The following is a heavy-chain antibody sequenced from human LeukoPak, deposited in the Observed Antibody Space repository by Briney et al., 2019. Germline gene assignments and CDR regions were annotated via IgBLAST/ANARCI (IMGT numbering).Heavy chain of an antibody. CDR3: CSGGYTGLDY. V-gene: IGHV3-74*01. D-gene: IGHD3-10*02. Sequence: PGGSLRLSCAASGFTFSSYWMHWVRQAPGKGLVWVSRINSDGSSTSYADSVKGRFTISRDNAKNTLYLQMNSLSAEDTAVYYCCSGGYTGLDYWGQGTLVTVSS. CDR1: GFTFSSYW. CDR2: INSDGSST. J-gene: IGHJ4*02.